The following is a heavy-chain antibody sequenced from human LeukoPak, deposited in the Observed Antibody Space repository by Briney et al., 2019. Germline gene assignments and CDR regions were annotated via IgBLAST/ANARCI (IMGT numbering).Heavy chain of an antibody. CDR2: INPSGGST. CDR1: GYTFTSYY. CDR3: ARGPPNWGYDY. D-gene: IGHD7-27*01. V-gene: IGHV1-46*01. Sequence: ASVKVSCKASGYTFTSYYMHWVRQAPGQGLEWMGIINPSGGSTSYAQKFQGRVTMTRNTSISTAYMELSSLRSDDTAVYYCARGPPNWGYDYWGPGTLVTVSS. J-gene: IGHJ4*02.